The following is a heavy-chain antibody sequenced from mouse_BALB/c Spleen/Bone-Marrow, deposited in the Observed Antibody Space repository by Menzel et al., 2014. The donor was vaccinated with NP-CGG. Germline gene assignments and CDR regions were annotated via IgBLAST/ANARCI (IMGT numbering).Heavy chain of an antibody. D-gene: IGHD2-1*01. J-gene: IGHJ1*01. Sequence: ESGPGLVKPSQSLSLTCTVTGYSITSDYAWHWIRQFPGNRLEWMGYISYSGSTNYNPSLKSPISITRDTSKSQFFLQLNSVTTEDTATYYCARDGNYPWYFDVWGAGTTVTVSS. V-gene: IGHV3-2*02. CDR1: GYSITSDYA. CDR3: ARDGNYPWYFDV. CDR2: ISYSGST.